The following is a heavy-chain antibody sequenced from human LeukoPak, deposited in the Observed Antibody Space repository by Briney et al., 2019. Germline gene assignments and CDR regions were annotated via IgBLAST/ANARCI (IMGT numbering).Heavy chain of an antibody. J-gene: IGHJ4*02. CDR2: ISGSGTTT. D-gene: IGHD6-19*01. Sequence: GGSLRLSCAASGFTFRNYAINWVRQAPGKGLEWVSVISGSGTTTSYADSVKGRFTISRDNSKNTLYLQIDSLRADDTAVFYCARGGLGSAFDNWGQGTLVTVSS. CDR1: GFTFRNYA. CDR3: ARGGLGSAFDN. V-gene: IGHV3-23*01.